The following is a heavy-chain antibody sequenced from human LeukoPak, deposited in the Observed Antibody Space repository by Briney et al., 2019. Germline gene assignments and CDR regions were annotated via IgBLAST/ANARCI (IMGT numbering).Heavy chain of an antibody. D-gene: IGHD3-10*01. V-gene: IGHV3-21*01. CDR1: GFTFSSYS. CDR2: ISSSSSYI. CDR3: ARRHKAGYGSDYYYYMDV. J-gene: IGHJ6*03. Sequence: PGGSLRLSCAASGFTFSSYSMNWVRQAPGKGLEWVSSISSSSSYIYYADSVKGRFTISRDNAKNSLYLQMNSLRAEDTAVYYCARRHKAGYGSDYYYYMDVRGKGTTVTVSS.